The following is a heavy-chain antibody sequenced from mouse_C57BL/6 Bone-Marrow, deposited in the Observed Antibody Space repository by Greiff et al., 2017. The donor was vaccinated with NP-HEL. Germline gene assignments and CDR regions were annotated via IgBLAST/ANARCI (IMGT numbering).Heavy chain of an antibody. D-gene: IGHD1-1*01. J-gene: IGHJ2*01. CDR3: AREEYYGRDD. CDR2: IYPRSGNT. CDR1: GYTFTSYG. Sequence: QVQLQQSGAELARPGASVKLSCKASGYTFTSYGISWVKQRTGQGLEWIGEIYPRSGNTYYTEKFKGKATLTADKSSSTAYMGLRSLTSEDSAVYFCAREEYYGRDDWGKGTTLTVSS. V-gene: IGHV1-81*01.